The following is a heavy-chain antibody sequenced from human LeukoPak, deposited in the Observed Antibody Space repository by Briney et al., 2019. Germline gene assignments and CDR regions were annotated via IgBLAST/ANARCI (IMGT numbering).Heavy chain of an antibody. V-gene: IGHV7-4-1*02. CDR3: ARVPDDYGDYSFLDP. D-gene: IGHD4-17*01. Sequence: ASVKVSCKASGYTFTSYAMNWVRQAPGQGLEWMGWINTNTGNPTYAQGFTGRFVFSLDTSVSTAYLQISSLKAEDTAVYYYARVPDDYGDYSFLDPWGQGTLVTVSS. CDR1: GYTFTSYA. CDR2: INTNTGNP. J-gene: IGHJ5*02.